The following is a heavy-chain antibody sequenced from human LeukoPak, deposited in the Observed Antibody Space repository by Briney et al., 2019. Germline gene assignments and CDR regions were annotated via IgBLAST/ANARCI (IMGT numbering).Heavy chain of an antibody. J-gene: IGHJ4*02. CDR3: ARGGYGDPSHFDY. CDR1: GGSISSSNW. CDR2: IYHSGST. Sequence: SETLSLTCAVSGGSISSSNWWSWVRQPPGKGLEWIGEIYHSGSTNYNPSLKSRVTISVDKSKNQFSLKLSSVTAADTAVYYCARGGYGDPSHFDYWGQGTLVTVSS. D-gene: IGHD4-17*01. V-gene: IGHV4-4*02.